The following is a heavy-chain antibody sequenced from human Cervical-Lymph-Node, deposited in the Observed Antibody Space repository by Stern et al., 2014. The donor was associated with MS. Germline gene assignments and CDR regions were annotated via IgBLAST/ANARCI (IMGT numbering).Heavy chain of an antibody. V-gene: IGHV4-59*08. CDR2: IYHSGGT. CDR3: AKGFSSSWYGGRWFDP. Sequence: QVQLVQSGPGLVKPSETLSLTCTVSGGSISSHYWSWIRQPPGKGLEWIGYIYHSGGTNYNPSLASRVTISLDTSKNPFSLKLTSVTAADTAVYYCAKGFSSSWYGGRWFDPWGQGTLVTVSS. CDR1: GGSISSHY. D-gene: IGHD6-13*01. J-gene: IGHJ5*02.